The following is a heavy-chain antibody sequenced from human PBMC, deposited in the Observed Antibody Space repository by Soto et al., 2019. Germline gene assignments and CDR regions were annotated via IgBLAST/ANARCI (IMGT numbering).Heavy chain of an antibody. D-gene: IGHD5-12*01. CDR1: RFTLSFYW. V-gene: IGHV3-7*03. CDR2: INQDGSEI. CDR3: ARDWSYSGFEDF. Sequence: GGFLRLSCEVSRFTLSFYWMSWVRQAPGKGLEWVANINQDGSEINFVDSVKDRFTSSKDNAKNILYLQMNSLRVEDTAVYYCARDWSYSGFEDFWGQGTLVTVSS. J-gene: IGHJ4*02.